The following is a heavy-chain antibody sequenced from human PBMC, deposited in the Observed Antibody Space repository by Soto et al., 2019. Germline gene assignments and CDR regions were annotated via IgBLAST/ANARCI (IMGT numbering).Heavy chain of an antibody. CDR2: ISVSGPTT. D-gene: IGHD2-2*01. CDR1: GFTFSSYA. Sequence: GGSLRLSCAASGFTFSSYAMSWVRQAPGKGLEWVSSISVSGPTTYHADSVKGRFTISSDNSKNTLYLQMNSLRAEDTAVYYWASRSSSRLDYYYYMDVWGKGTTVTVSS. V-gene: IGHV3-23*01. CDR3: ASRSSSRLDYYYYMDV. J-gene: IGHJ6*03.